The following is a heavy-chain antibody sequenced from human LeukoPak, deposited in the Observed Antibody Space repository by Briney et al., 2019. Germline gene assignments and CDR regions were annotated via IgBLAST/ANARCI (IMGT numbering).Heavy chain of an antibody. V-gene: IGHV4-34*01. D-gene: IGHD1-26*01. CDR1: GGSISGYY. J-gene: IGHJ4*02. CDR2: INHRGST. CDR3: ASSVGSTDY. Sequence: PSETLSLTCTVSGGSISGYYWTWIRQSPGKGLEWIGEINHRGSTNLNPSLKSRVTLSVDTSKHQFSLKLTSVTAADAAVYYCASSVGSTDYWGQGTLVTVSS.